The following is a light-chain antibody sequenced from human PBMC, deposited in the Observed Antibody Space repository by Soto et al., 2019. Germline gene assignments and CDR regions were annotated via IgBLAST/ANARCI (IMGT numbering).Light chain of an antibody. CDR1: SSDVGGYNY. J-gene: IGLJ1*01. Sequence: LTQPASGVDPLGQSITISCTGTSSDVGGYNYVSWYQQLPGKAPRLMIYEVSNRPSGVSNRFSGSRSGNTASLTISGLQAEDEADYYCSSYTSSSTYVFGTGTKVTV. CDR2: EVS. V-gene: IGLV2-14*01. CDR3: SSYTSSSTYV.